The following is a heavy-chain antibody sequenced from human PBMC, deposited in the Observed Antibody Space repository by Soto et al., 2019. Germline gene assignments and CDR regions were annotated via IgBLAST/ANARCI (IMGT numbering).Heavy chain of an antibody. CDR1: GFTFSSYG. Sequence: GGSLRLSCAASGFTFSSYGMHWVRQAPGKGLEWVAVISYDGSNKYYADSVKGRFTISRDNSKNTLYLQMNSLRAEDTAVYYCAKDIYEGGSGTPRDYWGQGTLVTVSS. V-gene: IGHV3-30*18. D-gene: IGHD3-10*01. J-gene: IGHJ4*02. CDR3: AKDIYEGGSGTPRDY. CDR2: ISYDGSNK.